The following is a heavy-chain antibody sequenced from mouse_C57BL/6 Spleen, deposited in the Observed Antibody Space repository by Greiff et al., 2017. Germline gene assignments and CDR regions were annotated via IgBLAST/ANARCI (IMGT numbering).Heavy chain of an antibody. CDR1: GYTFTSYW. CDR3: AIDGGYDRGFDY. D-gene: IGHD2-2*01. CDR2: IHPADGDT. J-gene: IGHJ2*01. Sequence: VQLQQSGAELVKPGASVKVSCKASGYTFTSYWMHWVKQRPGQGLEWIGRIHPADGDTNYNQKFKGKATLTVDKSSSTAYMQLSSLTSEDSAVYYCAIDGGYDRGFDYWGQGTTLTVSS. V-gene: IGHV1-74*01.